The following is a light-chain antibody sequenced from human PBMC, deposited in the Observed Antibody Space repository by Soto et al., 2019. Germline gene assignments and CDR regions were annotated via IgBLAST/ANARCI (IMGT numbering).Light chain of an antibody. CDR1: QSISSY. J-gene: IGKJ4*01. Sequence: DIQMTQPPSSLSASVGDRVTITCRASQSISSYLNWYQQKPGKAPKLLIYAASSLQSGVPSRFSGSGSGTDFTPTISSLQPEDFATYYCQQSYSTPLTFGGGTKVDIK. CDR2: AAS. V-gene: IGKV1-39*01. CDR3: QQSYSTPLT.